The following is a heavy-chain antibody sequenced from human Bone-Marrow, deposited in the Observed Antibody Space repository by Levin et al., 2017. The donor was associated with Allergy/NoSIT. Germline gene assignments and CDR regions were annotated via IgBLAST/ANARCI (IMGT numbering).Heavy chain of an antibody. CDR2: ISSNGSNT. V-gene: IGHV3-74*01. CDR1: GFTFSIYW. CDR3: VKVAAATPVDY. Sequence: GGSLRLSCVASGFTFSIYWMHWVRQVPGKGLVWVSGISSNGSNTTNADSVKGRFTISRDNAKNTLYLQMNSLRAEDTAVYYCVKVAAATPVDYWGQGTLVTVSS. J-gene: IGHJ4*02. D-gene: IGHD6-13*01.